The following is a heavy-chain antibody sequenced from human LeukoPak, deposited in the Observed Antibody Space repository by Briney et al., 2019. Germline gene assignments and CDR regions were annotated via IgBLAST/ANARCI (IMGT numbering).Heavy chain of an antibody. CDR3: TRDSARGGASSGDFDS. V-gene: IGHV3-23*01. J-gene: IGHJ4*02. Sequence: GGSLRLSCAASGFTFSNYAMSWVRQAPGRGLEWVSTILGSGGGDSTYYADSVKGRFTISKDTSKNTLYLQMNSLRTDDTGVYYCTRDSARGGASSGDFDSWGQGTLVTVSS. CDR1: GFTFSNYA. CDR2: ILGSGGGDST. D-gene: IGHD3-10*01.